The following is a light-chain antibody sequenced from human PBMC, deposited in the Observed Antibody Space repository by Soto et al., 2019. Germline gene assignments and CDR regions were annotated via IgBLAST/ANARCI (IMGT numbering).Light chain of an antibody. V-gene: IGKV3-20*01. Sequence: VLSQSPGRLSLSPGERATLSCRASQSVPSTYFAWYQQKAGQPPRLLMYGASRRATGIPGRFSGSGSGTDFTLTISRLEPEDFAVYYCQQYNNWPPTWTFGQGTKVDIK. CDR1: QSVPSTY. CDR3: QQYNNWPPTWT. J-gene: IGKJ1*01. CDR2: GAS.